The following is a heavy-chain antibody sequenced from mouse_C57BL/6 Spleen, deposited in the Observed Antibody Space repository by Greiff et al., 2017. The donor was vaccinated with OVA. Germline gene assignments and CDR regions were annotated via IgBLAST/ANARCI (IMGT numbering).Heavy chain of an antibody. J-gene: IGHJ2*01. D-gene: IGHD2-3*01. CDR1: GYTFTDYY. CDR3: AKSYDGYYVGYFDY. CDR2: INPNNGGT. Sequence: EVQLQQSGPELVKPGASVKISCKASGYTFTDYYMNWVKQSHGKSLEWIGDINPNNGGTSYNQKFKGKATLTVDKSSSTAYMELRSLTSEDSAVYYCAKSYDGYYVGYFDYWGQGTTLTVSS. V-gene: IGHV1-26*01.